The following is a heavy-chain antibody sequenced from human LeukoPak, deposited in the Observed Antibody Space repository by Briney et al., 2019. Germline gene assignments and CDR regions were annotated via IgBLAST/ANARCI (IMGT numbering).Heavy chain of an antibody. CDR1: GFTFTSHW. CDR3: ARDATYCTNGVCYTRFDY. D-gene: IGHD2-8*01. J-gene: IGHJ4*02. CDR2: MNLDGSEK. Sequence: GGSLRLSCAASGFTFTSHWMSWVRQAPGKGLEWVARMNLDGSEKYYVDSVKGRFTNSRDNAKTSLYLEMNSLRAEDTAVYYCARDATYCTNGVCYTRFDYWGQGTLVTVSS. V-gene: IGHV3-7*01.